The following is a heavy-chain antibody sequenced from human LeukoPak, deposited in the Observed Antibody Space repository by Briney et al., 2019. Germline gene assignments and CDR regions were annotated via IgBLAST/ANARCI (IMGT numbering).Heavy chain of an antibody. D-gene: IGHD5-24*01. J-gene: IGHJ6*04. CDR3: AKGWMAV. CDR2: ISGGGGET. V-gene: IGHV3-23*01. Sequence: ETLSLTCTVSGGSISSYYWSWIRQPPGKGLEWVSSISGGGGETYYVDSVKGRFIISRDNSKNTLYLQMNGLRTEDTALYYCAKGWMAVWGKGTTVTVSS. CDR1: GGSISSYY.